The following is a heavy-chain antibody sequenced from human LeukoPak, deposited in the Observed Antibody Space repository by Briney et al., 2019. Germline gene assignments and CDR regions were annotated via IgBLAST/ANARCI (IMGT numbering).Heavy chain of an antibody. V-gene: IGHV1-46*01. CDR1: GYTFSMYN. D-gene: IGHD1-26*01. CDR2: INPSGGT. J-gene: IGHJ4*02. CDR3: ARIIGSYSDY. Sequence: ASVKVSCKASGYTFSMYNMHWVRQAPGQGLEWMGIINPSGGTSYAQKLQGRITMTRDTSTSTLYMELSSLRSEDTAVYYCARIIGSYSDYWGQGTLVTVSS.